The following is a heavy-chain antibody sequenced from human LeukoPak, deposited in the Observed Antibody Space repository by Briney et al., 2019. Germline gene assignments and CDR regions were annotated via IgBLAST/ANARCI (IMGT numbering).Heavy chain of an antibody. CDR2: IYYSGTT. J-gene: IGHJ3*01. D-gene: IGHD3-22*01. CDR1: GGSISVSGYY. CDR3: ARTHSSLDAFDV. V-gene: IGHV4-39*01. Sequence: TSETLSLTCSVSGGSISVSGYYWGWIRQSPEKGLEWIANIYYSGTTDYSPSLESRVTISVETSKSQFSLRMTSVAAADTAVYYCARTHSSLDAFDVWGQGTMVIVSS.